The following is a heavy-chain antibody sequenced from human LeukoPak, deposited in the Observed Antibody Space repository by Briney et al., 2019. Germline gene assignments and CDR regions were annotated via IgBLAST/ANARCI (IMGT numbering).Heavy chain of an antibody. Sequence: SETLSLTCTVSGGSISSYYWSWIRQPPGKGLEWIGYIYYSGSTNYNPSLKSRVTISVDTSKNQFSLKLSSGTAADTAVYYCARDSDDSSGYKVFDYWGQGTLVTVSS. CDR1: GGSISSYY. J-gene: IGHJ4*02. CDR2: IYYSGST. CDR3: ARDSDDSSGYKVFDY. V-gene: IGHV4-59*01. D-gene: IGHD3-22*01.